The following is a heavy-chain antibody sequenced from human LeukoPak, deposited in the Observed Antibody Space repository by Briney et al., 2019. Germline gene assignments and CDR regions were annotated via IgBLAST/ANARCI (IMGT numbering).Heavy chain of an antibody. CDR1: GYTFTSYG. J-gene: IGHJ4*02. V-gene: IGHV1-18*01. CDR2: ISAYNGNT. D-gene: IGHD3-3*01. CDR3: ARVFKIYRFDY. Sequence: ASVKVPCKASGYTFTSYGISWVRQAPGQGLAWMGWISAYNGNTNYAQKLQGRVTMTTDTSTSTAYMELRSLRSDDTAVYYCARVFKIYRFDYWGQGTLVTVSS.